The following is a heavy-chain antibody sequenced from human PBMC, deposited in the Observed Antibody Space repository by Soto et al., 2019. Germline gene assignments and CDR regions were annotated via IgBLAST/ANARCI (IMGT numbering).Heavy chain of an antibody. CDR2: IIPIFGTA. Sequence: QVQLVQSGAEVKKPGSSVKVSCKASGGTFSSYAISWVLQAPGQGLEWMGGIIPIFGTANYAQKFQGRVTITADESTSTAYMELSRLRSEDTAVYYCARDPNYYDSSGDYPRGFYYYGMDVWGQGTTVTVSS. V-gene: IGHV1-69*01. D-gene: IGHD3-22*01. CDR1: GGTFSSYA. J-gene: IGHJ6*02. CDR3: ARDPNYYDSSGDYPRGFYYYGMDV.